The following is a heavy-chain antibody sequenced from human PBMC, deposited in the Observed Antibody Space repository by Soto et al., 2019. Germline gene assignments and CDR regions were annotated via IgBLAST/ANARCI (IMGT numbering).Heavy chain of an antibody. D-gene: IGHD6-19*01. V-gene: IGHV1-69*08. CDR3: ARDSSGWLSYFDY. J-gene: IGHJ4*02. CDR1: GGTFSSYT. CDR2: IIPILGIA. Sequence: QVQLVQSGAEVKKPGSSVKVSCKASGGTFSSYTISWVRQAPGQGLEWMGRIIPILGIANYAQKFQGRVTXTXDXXTSTAYMELSSLRSEDTAVYYCARDSSGWLSYFDYWGQGTLVTVSS.